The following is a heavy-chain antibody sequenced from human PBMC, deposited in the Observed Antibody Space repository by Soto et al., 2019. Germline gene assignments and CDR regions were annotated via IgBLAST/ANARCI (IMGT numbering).Heavy chain of an antibody. D-gene: IGHD5-12*01. J-gene: IGHJ4*02. CDR1: GFTFSSYA. Sequence: GGSLRLSCAASGFTFSSYAMHWVRQAPGKGLEWVSVIYSGGSTYYADSVKGRFTISRDNSKNTLYLQMNSLRAEDTAVYYCARGYGGYARYLDYWGQGTLVTVSS. CDR2: IYSGGST. V-gene: IGHV3-53*01. CDR3: ARGYGGYARYLDY.